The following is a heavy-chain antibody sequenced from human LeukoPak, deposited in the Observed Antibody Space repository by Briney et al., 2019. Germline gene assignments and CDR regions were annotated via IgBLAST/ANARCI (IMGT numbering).Heavy chain of an antibody. Sequence: SDTLSLTCTVSGGSISSSNHYWGWIRQPPGKGLEWIGSIYYSGSTQYNPSLKSRVTISVDTSKNQFSLKLSSVTAADTAVYYCARPLGVAATQVDYWGQGTLVTVSS. D-gene: IGHD2-15*01. J-gene: IGHJ4*02. V-gene: IGHV4-39*01. CDR3: ARPLGVAATQVDY. CDR2: IYYSGST. CDR1: GGSISSSNHY.